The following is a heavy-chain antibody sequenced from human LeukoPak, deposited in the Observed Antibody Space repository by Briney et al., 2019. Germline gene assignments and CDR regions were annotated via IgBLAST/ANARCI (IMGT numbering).Heavy chain of an antibody. CDR1: GGSFSGYY. Sequence: SETLSLTCAVYGGSFSGYYWSWIRQPPGKGLEWIGEINHSGSTNYNLSLKSRVTISVDTSKNQFSLKLSSVTAADTAVYYCARLYSSGRQSYYYYYMDVWGKGTTVTVSS. V-gene: IGHV4-34*01. CDR3: ARLYSSGRQSYYYYYMDV. CDR2: INHSGST. D-gene: IGHD6-19*01. J-gene: IGHJ6*03.